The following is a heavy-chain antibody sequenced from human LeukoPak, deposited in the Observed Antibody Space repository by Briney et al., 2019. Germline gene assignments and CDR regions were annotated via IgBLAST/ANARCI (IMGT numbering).Heavy chain of an antibody. Sequence: GASVKVSCKASGGTFSSYAISWVRQAPGQGLEWMGWISAYNGNTNYAQKLQGRVTMTTDTSTSTAYMELRSLRSDDTAVYYCAREGLLWFGESLHNNWFDPWGQGTLVTVSS. J-gene: IGHJ5*02. CDR1: GGTFSSYA. D-gene: IGHD3-10*01. CDR2: ISAYNGNT. V-gene: IGHV1-18*01. CDR3: AREGLLWFGESLHNNWFDP.